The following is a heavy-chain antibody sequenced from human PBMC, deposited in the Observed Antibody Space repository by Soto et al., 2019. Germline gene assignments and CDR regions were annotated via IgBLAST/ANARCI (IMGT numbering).Heavy chain of an antibody. D-gene: IGHD5-12*01. CDR3: ARDEEMATISFFDY. J-gene: IGHJ4*02. V-gene: IGHV3-33*01. CDR1: GFTFSRHG. Sequence: QVQLVESGGGVVQPGRSLRLSCAASGFTFSRHGMHWVRQAPGKGLEWVAVIWYDGSNKYYADSVKGRFTISRDNSKNTLYLQMNSLRAEDTALYYCARDEEMATISFFDYWGQGTLVTVSS. CDR2: IWYDGSNK.